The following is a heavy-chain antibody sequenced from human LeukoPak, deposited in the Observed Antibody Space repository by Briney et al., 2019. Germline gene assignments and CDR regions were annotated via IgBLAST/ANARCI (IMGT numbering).Heavy chain of an antibody. CDR1: GGSISSYY. J-gene: IGHJ5*02. V-gene: IGHV4-4*07. CDR2: IYTSGST. D-gene: IGHD3-10*01. Sequence: SETLSLTCTVSGGSISSYYWSWIRQPAGKGLEWIGRIYTSGSTSYNPSLKSRVTMSVDTSKNQFSLKLSSVTAADTAVYYCARELLWFGESEYNWFDPWGQGTLVTVSS. CDR3: ARELLWFGESEYNWFDP.